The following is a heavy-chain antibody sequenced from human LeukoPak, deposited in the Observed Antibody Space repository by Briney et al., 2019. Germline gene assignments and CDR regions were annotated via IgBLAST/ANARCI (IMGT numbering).Heavy chain of an antibody. Sequence: GGSLRLSCAASGFTFSSYSMNWVRQAPGKGLEWLSYISTSSSTIYYADSVKGRFTISRDNAKNSLYLQMNSLRAEDTAVYYCARDPTVVTARDYWGQGTLVTVSS. CDR3: ARDPTVVTARDY. D-gene: IGHD4-23*01. CDR2: ISTSSSTI. V-gene: IGHV3-48*04. J-gene: IGHJ4*02. CDR1: GFTFSSYS.